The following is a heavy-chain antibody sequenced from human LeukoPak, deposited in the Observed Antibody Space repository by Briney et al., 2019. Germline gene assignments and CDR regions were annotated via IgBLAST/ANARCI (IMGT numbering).Heavy chain of an antibody. V-gene: IGHV4-59*01. D-gene: IGHD6-6*01. CDR1: GGYISSYY. Sequence: SETLSLTCTVSGGYISSYYWSWIRQPPGKGLEWIGYIYYSGSTKYNPSLKSRVTISVDTSKNQFSLKLSSVTAADTAVYYCASLGLQLADWFDPWGQGTLVTVSS. CDR3: ASLGLQLADWFDP. J-gene: IGHJ5*02. CDR2: IYYSGST.